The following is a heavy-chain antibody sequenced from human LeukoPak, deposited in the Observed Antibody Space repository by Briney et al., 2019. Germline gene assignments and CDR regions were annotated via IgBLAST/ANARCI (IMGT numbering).Heavy chain of an antibody. CDR3: ARDCGGDCYYDY. D-gene: IGHD2-21*01. CDR1: GFTFSSYS. V-gene: IGHV3-21*04. Sequence: GGSLRLSCAASGFTFSSYSMNWVRQAPGKGLEWVSSISSSSSYIYYADSVKGRFTISRDNAKNSLYLQMNSLRAEDTAVYYCARDCGGDCYYDYWGQGTLVTVSS. J-gene: IGHJ4*02. CDR2: ISSSSSYI.